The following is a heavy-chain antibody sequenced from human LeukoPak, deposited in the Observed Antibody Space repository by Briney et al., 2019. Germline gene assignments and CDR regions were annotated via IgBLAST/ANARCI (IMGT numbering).Heavy chain of an antibody. CDR3: ARDGDDLDV. J-gene: IGHJ3*01. Sequence: GGSLRLSCAASGFTFRNYWMSWVRQAPGKGPEWVADIKGDGSKKYYVDSMKGRSTISRDNAENSLFLQMNSLRVEDTAVYYCARDGDDLDVWGQGTMVTVSS. CDR2: IKGDGSKK. CDR1: GFTFRNYW. V-gene: IGHV3-7*01.